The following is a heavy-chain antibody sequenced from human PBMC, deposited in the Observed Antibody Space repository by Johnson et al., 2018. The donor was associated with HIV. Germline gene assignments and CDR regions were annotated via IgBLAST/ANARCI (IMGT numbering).Heavy chain of an antibody. CDR3: ARAPHPQWQWLPPGAFDI. CDR1: GFTFSSYA. Sequence: VLLVESGGGLVQPGGSLRLSCAASGFTFSSYAMSWVRQAPGKGLEWVSAISGSGGSTYYADSVKGRFPLSRDNSKNTLYLQMNSLRAEDTAVYYCARAPHPQWQWLPPGAFDIWGQGTMVTVSS. J-gene: IGHJ3*02. V-gene: IGHV3-23*04. CDR2: ISGSGGST. D-gene: IGHD6-19*01.